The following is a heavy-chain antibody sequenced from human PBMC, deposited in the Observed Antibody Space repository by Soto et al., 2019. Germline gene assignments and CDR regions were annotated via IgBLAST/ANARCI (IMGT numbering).Heavy chain of an antibody. V-gene: IGHV1-69*01. Sequence: HVPLVQSGAEVKKPGSSVKVSCKASGGILRTSSITWVRQAPGQGLEWMGGIIPIFGTAKYAQNFQGRVTITADESTATAYLESSSLRSYYSAVYYCATCRGKSYYYYGMDVWGQGTTVTVSS. CDR3: ATCRGKSYYYYGMDV. CDR2: IIPIFGTA. D-gene: IGHD2-15*01. J-gene: IGHJ6*02. CDR1: GGILRTSS.